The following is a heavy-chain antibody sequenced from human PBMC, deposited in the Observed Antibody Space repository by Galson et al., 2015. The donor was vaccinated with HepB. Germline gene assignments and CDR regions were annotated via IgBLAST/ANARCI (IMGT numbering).Heavy chain of an antibody. CDR1: GFIFSNFW. V-gene: IGHV3-7*03. J-gene: IGHJ4*02. CDR3: ASVWDSSGSQYRHFAH. D-gene: IGHD1-26*01. CDR2: IRKDGGET. Sequence: SLRLSCAASGFIFSNFWMSWVRQAPGKGLEWVANIRKDGGETYYVASVKGRFTISRDNAKSSLYLQMNSLRAEDTAVYYCASVWDSSGSQYRHFAHWGQGTLVTVSS.